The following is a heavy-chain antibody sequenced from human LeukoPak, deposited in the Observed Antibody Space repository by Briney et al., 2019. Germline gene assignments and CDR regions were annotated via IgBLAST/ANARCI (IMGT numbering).Heavy chain of an antibody. J-gene: IGHJ4*02. Sequence: GGSLRLSCAASGFTFSSYAMSWVRQAPGKGLEWVSAISGSGGSTYYADSVKGRFTISRDNSKNTLYLQMNSLRAEDTAVYYCAKDPVDTAMVEYFDYWGQGTLVTVPS. CDR2: ISGSGGST. V-gene: IGHV3-23*01. CDR1: GFTFSSYA. CDR3: AKDPVDTAMVEYFDY. D-gene: IGHD5-18*01.